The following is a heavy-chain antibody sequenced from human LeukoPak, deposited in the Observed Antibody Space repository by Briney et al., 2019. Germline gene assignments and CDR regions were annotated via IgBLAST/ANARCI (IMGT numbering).Heavy chain of an antibody. CDR2: ISSSGTTI. Sequence: GRSLRLSCAASGFTFSSYSMNWVRQAPGKGLEWVSYISSSGTTIYYADSVKGRFTISRDNAKNSLYLQMNSLRDEDTAVYYCAGVWGIAVAGGEIEYWGQGTLVTVSS. CDR1: GFTFSSYS. J-gene: IGHJ4*02. CDR3: AGVWGIAVAGGEIEY. D-gene: IGHD6-13*01. V-gene: IGHV3-48*02.